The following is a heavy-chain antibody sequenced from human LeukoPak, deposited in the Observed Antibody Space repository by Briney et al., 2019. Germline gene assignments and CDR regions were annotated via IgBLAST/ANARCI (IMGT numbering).Heavy chain of an antibody. CDR1: GFTFSSYS. CDR3: ARVDYDILTGYRSDG. Sequence: GGSLRLSCAASGFTFSSYSMNWVRQAPGKGLEWVSSISSSSSYIYYADSVKGRFTISRDNAKNSLYLQMNSLRAEDTAVYYCARVDYDILTGYRSDGRGQGTLVTVSS. J-gene: IGHJ4*02. D-gene: IGHD3-9*01. CDR2: ISSSSSYI. V-gene: IGHV3-21*01.